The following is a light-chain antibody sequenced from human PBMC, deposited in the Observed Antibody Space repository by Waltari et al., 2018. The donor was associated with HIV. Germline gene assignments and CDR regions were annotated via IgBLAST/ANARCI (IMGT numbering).Light chain of an antibody. CDR2: EVT. J-gene: IGLJ2*01. V-gene: IGLV2-23*02. Sequence: QSALTQPASVSGSPGQSVTISCAGSNSDVGSYDLVSWYQHHPGKAPKRLIYEVTKRPAGGSNRFSGSTSGNTASLTISGLQAEDEADYYCCSYAGSHTFVVFGGGTKLTVL. CDR3: CSYAGSHTFVV. CDR1: NSDVGSYDL.